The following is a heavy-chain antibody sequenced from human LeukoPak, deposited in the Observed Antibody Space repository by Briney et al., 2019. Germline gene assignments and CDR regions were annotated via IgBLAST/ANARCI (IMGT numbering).Heavy chain of an antibody. CDR3: ARAPPRPDYYDSSGYYSPDYYFDY. Sequence: GGSLRLFCAASGFTFSSYSMNWVRQAPGKWLESVSSISIISSYIYYADSVKGRFTISRDNAKNSLYLQMNSLRAEDTAVYYCARAPPRPDYYDSSGYYSPDYYFDYWGQGTLVTVSS. D-gene: IGHD3-22*01. CDR2: ISIISSYI. J-gene: IGHJ4*02. CDR1: GFTFSSYS. V-gene: IGHV3-21*01.